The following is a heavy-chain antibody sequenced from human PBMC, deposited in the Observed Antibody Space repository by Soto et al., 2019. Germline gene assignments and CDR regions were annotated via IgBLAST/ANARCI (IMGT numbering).Heavy chain of an antibody. J-gene: IGHJ5*02. V-gene: IGHV1-69*06. CDR1: GGTFSSYA. CDR3: ACARYYDILTRSRCWLDP. CDR2: IIPIFGTA. Sequence: GASVKVSCKASGGTFSSYAISWVRQAPGQGLEWMGGIIPIFGTANYAQKFQGRVTITADKSTSTAYMELSSLSSEDTAVYYCACARYYDILTRSRCWLDPWGQGTLVTVSS. D-gene: IGHD3-9*01.